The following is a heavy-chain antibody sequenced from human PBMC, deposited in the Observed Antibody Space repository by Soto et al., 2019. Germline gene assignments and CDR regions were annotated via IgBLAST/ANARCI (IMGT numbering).Heavy chain of an antibody. CDR3: ARGKPLFDP. CDR2: ISSSSSYI. CDR1: GFTFSSDS. J-gene: IGHJ5*02. V-gene: IGHV3-21*01. Sequence: PWWSLRLSCAASGFTFSSDSMNWIRQAPGKGLEWVSSISSSSSYIYYADTVKGRFTISRANAKNSLYLQMNSLRAEDTAVYYCARGKPLFDPWGQGTLVTVSS.